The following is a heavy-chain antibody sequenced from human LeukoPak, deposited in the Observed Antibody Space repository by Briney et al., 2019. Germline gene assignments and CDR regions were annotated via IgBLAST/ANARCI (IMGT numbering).Heavy chain of an antibody. Sequence: GGSLRLSCAASGFTFSAYAMSWVRQAPGKGLEWASAISGSGDTTNSADSEKGRLTISRDNSKNMLYLHMNSLRAEDTAVYYCAKPSVGGATGFDSWGQGTLVTVSS. V-gene: IGHV3-23*01. D-gene: IGHD1-26*01. CDR1: GFTFSAYA. CDR3: AKPSVGGATGFDS. J-gene: IGHJ4*02. CDR2: ISGSGDTT.